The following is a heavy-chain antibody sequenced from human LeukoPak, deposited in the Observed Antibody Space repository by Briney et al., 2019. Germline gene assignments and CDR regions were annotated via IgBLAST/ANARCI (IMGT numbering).Heavy chain of an antibody. D-gene: IGHD3-9*01. Sequence: GESLKISCKGSGYSFTSYWISWGRQRPGKGLEWVGRIDPSDSYTNYSPSFQGQVTISADKSISTAYLQWSSLKASDTAMYYCARVYYDIVTGYPHFDYWGQGTLVTVSS. J-gene: IGHJ4*02. CDR2: IDPSDSYT. V-gene: IGHV5-10-1*04. CDR3: ARVYYDIVTGYPHFDY. CDR1: GYSFTSYW.